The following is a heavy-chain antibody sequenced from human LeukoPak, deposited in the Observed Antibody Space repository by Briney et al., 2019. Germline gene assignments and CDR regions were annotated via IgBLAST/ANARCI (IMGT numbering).Heavy chain of an antibody. V-gene: IGHV3-21*01. D-gene: IGHD4-11*01. CDR1: GFTFSTYA. CDR2: ISSSSSYI. Sequence: GGSLRLSCAASGFTFSTYAMSWVRQAPGKGLEWVSSISSSSSYIYYADSVKGRFTISRDNAKNSLYLQMNSLRAEDTAVYYCARDWTVTTSRYYYYYYMDVWGKGTTVTVSS. CDR3: ARDWTVTTSRYYYYYYMDV. J-gene: IGHJ6*03.